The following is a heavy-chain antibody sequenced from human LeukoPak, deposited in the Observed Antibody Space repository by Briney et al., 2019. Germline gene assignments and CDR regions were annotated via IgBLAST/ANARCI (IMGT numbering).Heavy chain of an antibody. V-gene: IGHV4-34*01. Sequence: SETLSLTCAVYGGSFSGYYWSWIRQPPGKGLEWIGEINHSGSTNYNPSLKSRVTISVDTSKNQFSLKLSSVTAADTAVYYCARSYYDFWSGYYTWFDPWSQGTLVTVSS. CDR2: INHSGST. CDR3: ARSYYDFWSGYYTWFDP. D-gene: IGHD3-3*01. J-gene: IGHJ5*02. CDR1: GGSFSGYY.